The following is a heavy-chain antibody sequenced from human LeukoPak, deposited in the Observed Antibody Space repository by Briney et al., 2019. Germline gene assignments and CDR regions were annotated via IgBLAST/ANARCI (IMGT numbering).Heavy chain of an antibody. Sequence: GGSLRLSCAASGFIFSSYAMHWVRQAPGTGLEWVAVISYDGSNNYYADSVKGRFTISRDNSKNTLYLQMNSLRAKDTAVYYCARVHRTGWVVDAFDIWGQGTMVTVSS. CDR3: ARVHRTGWVVDAFDI. J-gene: IGHJ3*02. D-gene: IGHD3/OR15-3a*01. CDR1: GFIFSSYA. CDR2: ISYDGSNN. V-gene: IGHV3-30-3*01.